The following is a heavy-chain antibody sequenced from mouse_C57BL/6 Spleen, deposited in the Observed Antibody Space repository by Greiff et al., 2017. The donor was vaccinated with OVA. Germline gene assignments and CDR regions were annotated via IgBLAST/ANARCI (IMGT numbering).Heavy chain of an antibody. D-gene: IGHD1-1*01. Sequence: QVQLQQPGAELVKPGASVKLSCKASGYTFTSYWMHWVKQRPGRGLEWIGRIDPISGGTKYNEKFKSKATLTVDKPSSTAYMQLSSLTSEDSAVYYCARGGSLYYYAMDYWGQGTSVTVSS. CDR3: ARGGSLYYYAMDY. CDR2: IDPISGGT. CDR1: GYTFTSYW. V-gene: IGHV1-72*01. J-gene: IGHJ4*01.